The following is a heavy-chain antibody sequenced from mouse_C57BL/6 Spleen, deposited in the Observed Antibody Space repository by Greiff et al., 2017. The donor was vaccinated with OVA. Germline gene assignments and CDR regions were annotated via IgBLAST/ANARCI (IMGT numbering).Heavy chain of an antibody. CDR1: GFTFSDYY. J-gene: IGHJ1*03. V-gene: IGHV5-16*01. D-gene: IGHD2-5*01. CDR3: ARFSNYDDWYFDV. CDR2: INYDGSST. Sequence: EVKLVESEGGLVQPGSSMKLSCTASGFTFSDYYMAWVRQVPEKGLEWVANINYDGSSTYYLDSLQSRFIISRYNAKNILYLQMSSLKSEDTATYYCARFSNYDDWYFDVWGTGTTVTVSS.